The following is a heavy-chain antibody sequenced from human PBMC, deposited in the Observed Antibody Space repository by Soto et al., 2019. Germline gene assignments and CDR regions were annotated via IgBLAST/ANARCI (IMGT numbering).Heavy chain of an antibody. J-gene: IGHJ6*02. D-gene: IGHD3-22*01. CDR2: ISYDGSNK. CDR3: ARDITVTVYYYGMDV. Sequence: QVQLVESGGGVVQPGRSLRLSCAASGFTFSSYAMHWVRQAPGKGLEWVAVISYDGSNKYYADSVKGRFTISRDNSKNALYLQMNSLRAEDTAVYYCARDITVTVYYYGMDVWGQGTTVTVSS. V-gene: IGHV3-30-3*01. CDR1: GFTFSSYA.